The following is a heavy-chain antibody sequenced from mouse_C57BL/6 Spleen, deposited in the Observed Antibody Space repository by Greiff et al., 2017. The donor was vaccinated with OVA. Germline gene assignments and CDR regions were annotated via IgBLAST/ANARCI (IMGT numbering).Heavy chain of an antibody. Sequence: VQLKQSGAELVRPGASVKLSCTASGFNIKDDYMHWVKQRPEQGLEWIGWIDPENGDTEYASKFQGKATITADTSSNTAYLQLSSLTSEDTAVYYCTTWGVYGVAYWGEGTLVTVSA. D-gene: IGHD1-1*01. J-gene: IGHJ3*01. CDR3: TTWGVYGVAY. V-gene: IGHV14-4*01. CDR1: GFNIKDDY. CDR2: IDPENGDT.